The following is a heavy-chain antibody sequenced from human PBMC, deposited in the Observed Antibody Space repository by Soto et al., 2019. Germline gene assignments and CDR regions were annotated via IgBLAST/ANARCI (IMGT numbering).Heavy chain of an antibody. J-gene: IGHJ6*03. CDR3: ARDWVYCSGGSCYPEPGDYYMDV. Sequence: ASVKVSCKESGYTFTSYYMHWVRQAPGQGLEWMGWISAYNGNTNYAQKLQGRVTMTTDTSTSTAYMELRSLRSDDTAVYYCARDWVYCSGGSCYPEPGDYYMDVWGKGTTVTVSS. CDR2: ISAYNGNT. V-gene: IGHV1-18*04. D-gene: IGHD2-15*01. CDR1: GYTFTSYY.